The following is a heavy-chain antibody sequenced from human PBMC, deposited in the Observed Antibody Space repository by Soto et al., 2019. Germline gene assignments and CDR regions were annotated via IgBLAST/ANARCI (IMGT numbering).Heavy chain of an antibody. CDR2: MNPNSGNT. V-gene: IGHV1-8*01. D-gene: IGHD2-15*01. CDR3: ARFNTLGYCSGGSCYYYYYGMDV. J-gene: IGHJ6*02. Sequence: ASVKVSCKASGYTFTSYDINWVRQATGQGLEWMGWMNPNSGNTGYAQKFQGGVTMTRNTSISTAYMELSSLRSEDTAVYYCARFNTLGYCSGGSCYYYYYGMDVWGQGTTVTVSS. CDR1: GYTFTSYD.